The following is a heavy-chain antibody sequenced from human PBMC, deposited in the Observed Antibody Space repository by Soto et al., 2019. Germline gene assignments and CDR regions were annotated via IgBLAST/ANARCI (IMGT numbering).Heavy chain of an antibody. V-gene: IGHV3-30*18. J-gene: IGHJ5*02. CDR1: GFTFSGYG. CDR3: AKDYYARPSNWFDP. D-gene: IGHD3-16*01. Sequence: PGGSLRLSCAASGFTFSGYGMHWVRQAPGKGLEWVAAISDHGSNNYYADSVKGRFTISRDNSKNTLYLQMNSLRPEDTAVYYCAKDYYARPSNWFDPWGQGTLVTVSS. CDR2: ISDHGSNN.